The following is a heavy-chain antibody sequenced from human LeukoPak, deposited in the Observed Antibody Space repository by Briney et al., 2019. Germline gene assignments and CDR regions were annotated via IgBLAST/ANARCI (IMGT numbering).Heavy chain of an antibody. V-gene: IGHV5-10-1*01. CDR1: GYRFTTYW. D-gene: IGHD6-19*01. CDR3: ARHSQWVIVDELL. J-gene: IGHJ4*02. Sequence: GEPLRISCKAAGYRFTTYWISWVRPMPGKGLEWVGRIDPSDSYTNYSPSFQGHVTISADKSLSTAYLQWSSLEASDTAMYYCARHSQWVIVDELLWGQGTLVTVSS. CDR2: IDPSDSYT.